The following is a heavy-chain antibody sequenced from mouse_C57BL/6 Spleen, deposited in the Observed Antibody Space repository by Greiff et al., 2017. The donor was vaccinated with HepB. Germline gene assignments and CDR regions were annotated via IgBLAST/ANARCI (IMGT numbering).Heavy chain of an antibody. CDR2: IYPGGGYT. J-gene: IGHJ4*01. CDR3: ARCDYYGSSNYAMDY. CDR1: GYTFTNYW. V-gene: IGHV1-63*01. D-gene: IGHD1-1*01. Sequence: QVQLQQSGAELVRPGTSVKMSCKASGYTFTNYWIGWARQRPGHGLEWIGDIYPGGGYTNYNEKFKGKATLTADKSSSTAYMQFSSLTSEDSAIYYWARCDYYGSSNYAMDYWGQGTSVTVSS.